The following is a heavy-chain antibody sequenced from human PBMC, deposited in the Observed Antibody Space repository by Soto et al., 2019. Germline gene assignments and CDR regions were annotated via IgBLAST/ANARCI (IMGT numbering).Heavy chain of an antibody. V-gene: IGHV4-39*01. CDR1: GGSISSSSYY. J-gene: IGHJ4*02. CDR3: ARLMVRGVITADY. D-gene: IGHD3-10*01. Sequence: QLQLQESGPGLVKPSETLSLTCTVSGGSISSSSYYWGWIRQPPGKGLEGIGSIYYSGSTYYNPSLKSRVTISVDTSKNQFSLKLSSVTAADTAVYYCARLMVRGVITADYWGQGTLVTVSS. CDR2: IYYSGST.